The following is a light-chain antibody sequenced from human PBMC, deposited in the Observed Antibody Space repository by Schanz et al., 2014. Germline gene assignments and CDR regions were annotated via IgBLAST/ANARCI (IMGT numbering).Light chain of an antibody. V-gene: IGKV4-1*01. CDR2: WAS. J-gene: IGKJ2*01. CDR3: QQYYSPPYT. CDR1: QSLLYTSSSRNF. Sequence: DIVMTQSPDSLAVPLGERVTINCKSSQSLLYTSSSRNFLGWYQQRPGQPPRLLIYWASTRESGVPDRFSGSGSWTDFTLTISNLQAEDVAVYFCQQYYSPPYTFGPGTKLEIK.